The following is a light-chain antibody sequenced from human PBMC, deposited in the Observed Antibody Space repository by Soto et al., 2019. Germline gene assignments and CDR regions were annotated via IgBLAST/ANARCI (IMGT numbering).Light chain of an antibody. CDR1: QSVSTNY. V-gene: IGKV3-20*01. CDR3: QQYGSSFTIT. J-gene: IGKJ5*01. CDR2: GAS. Sequence: TQSPGTLALSPVERATLSFSASQSVSTNYLAWYQQKPGQAPRLLMSGASSRATGIPDRFSGSGFGTDFTLTISRLEPEDFAVYYCQQYGSSFTITFGQGTRLEIK.